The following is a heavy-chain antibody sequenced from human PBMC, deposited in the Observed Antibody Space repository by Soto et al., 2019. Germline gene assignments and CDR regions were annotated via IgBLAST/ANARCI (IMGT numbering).Heavy chain of an antibody. CDR1: GGTFSSYA. V-gene: IGHV1-69*01. D-gene: IGHD1-26*01. Sequence: QVQLVQSGAEVKKPGSSVKVSCKASGGTFSSYAISWVRQAPGQGLEWMGGIIPIFVTANYAQKFQGRVTITADESTSTAYMELSSLRSEDTDVYYCARSRGGIVDTQVADYYYGMDVWGHGTTVTVSS. CDR3: ARSRGGIVDTQVADYYYGMDV. CDR2: IIPIFVTA. J-gene: IGHJ6*02.